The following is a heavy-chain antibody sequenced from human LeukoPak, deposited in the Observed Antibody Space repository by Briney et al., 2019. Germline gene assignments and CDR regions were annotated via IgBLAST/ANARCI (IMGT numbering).Heavy chain of an antibody. CDR2: INHSGST. D-gene: IGHD1-7*01. CDR3: ARDDNWNYPGAFDI. J-gene: IGHJ3*02. CDR1: GGSFSGYY. Sequence: SETLSLTCAVYGGSFSGYYWSWIRQPPGKGLEWIGEINHSGSTNYNPSLKSRVTISVDTSKNQFSLKLSSVTAADTAVYYCARDDNWNYPGAFDIWGQGTMVTVSS. V-gene: IGHV4-34*01.